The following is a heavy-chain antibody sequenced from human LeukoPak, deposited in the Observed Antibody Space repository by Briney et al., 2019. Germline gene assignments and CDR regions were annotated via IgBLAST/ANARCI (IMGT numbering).Heavy chain of an antibody. D-gene: IGHD4-17*01. CDR2: INHSGST. CDR1: GGSFSGYY. V-gene: IGHV4-34*01. CDR3: AREGTYGAHDAFDI. Sequence: SETLSLTCAVYGGSFSGYYWSWIRQPPGKGLEWIGEINHSGSTNYNPSLKSRVTISVDTSKNQFSLKLSSVTGADTAVYYCAREGTYGAHDAFDIWGQGTMVTVSS. J-gene: IGHJ3*02.